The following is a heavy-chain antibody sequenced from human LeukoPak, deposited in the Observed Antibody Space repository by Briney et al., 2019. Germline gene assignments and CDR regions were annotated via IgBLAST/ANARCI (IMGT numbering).Heavy chain of an antibody. CDR3: ATGGNFWGSYHN. V-gene: IGHV4-59*01. J-gene: IGHJ4*02. Sequence: SETLSLTCTVSGGSISSYYWSWIRQPPGKGLEWIGYIYYSGSTNYNPSLKSRVTISVDTSKNQFSLKLSSVTAADTAVYYCATGGNFWGSYHNWGQGTLVTVSS. D-gene: IGHD3-16*01. CDR1: GGSISSYY. CDR2: IYYSGST.